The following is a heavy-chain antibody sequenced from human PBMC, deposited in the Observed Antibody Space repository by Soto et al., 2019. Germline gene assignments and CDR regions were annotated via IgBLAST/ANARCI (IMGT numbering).Heavy chain of an antibody. CDR1: GGSFSGYY. D-gene: IGHD7-27*01. V-gene: IGHV4-34*01. CDR3: ARDVGIYYYGMDV. CDR2: INHSGST. Sequence: SETLSLTCAVYGGSFSGYYWSWIRQPPGKGLEWIGEINHSGSTNYNPSLKSRVTISVDTSKNQFSLKLSSVTAADTAVYYCARDVGIYYYGMDVWGQGTTVTVSS. J-gene: IGHJ6*02.